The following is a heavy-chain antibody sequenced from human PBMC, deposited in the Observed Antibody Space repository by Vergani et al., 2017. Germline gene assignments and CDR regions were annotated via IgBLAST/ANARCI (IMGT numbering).Heavy chain of an antibody. Sequence: QVQLVQSGAEVKKPGSSVKVSCKASGGTFSSYTISWVRQAPGQGLEWMGRIIPILGIANYAQKFQGRVTITEDKSTSTAYMELSSLRSEDTAVYYCAIVSPRITRVRGGVPDYYYDCMDVWGQGTTVTVSS. CDR2: IIPILGIA. J-gene: IGHJ6*02. V-gene: IGHV1-69*02. CDR3: AIVSPRITRVRGGVPDYYYDCMDV. CDR1: GGTFSSYT. D-gene: IGHD3-10*01.